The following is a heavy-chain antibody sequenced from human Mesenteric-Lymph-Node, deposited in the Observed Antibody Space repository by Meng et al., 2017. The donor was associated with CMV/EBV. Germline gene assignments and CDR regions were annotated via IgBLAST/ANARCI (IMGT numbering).Heavy chain of an antibody. D-gene: IGHD1-1*01. CDR3: AKTTSYYYVMDV. CDR2: ISSSGSTI. CDR1: GFTFNNYE. J-gene: IGHJ6*02. Sequence: GGSLRLSCVASGFTFNNYEMSWVRQTPGKGLEWVSYISSSGSTIHYADSVKGRFTISRDNAKDSLYLQMNSLRTEDMAFYYCAKTTSYYYVMDVWGQGTTVTVSS. V-gene: IGHV3-48*03.